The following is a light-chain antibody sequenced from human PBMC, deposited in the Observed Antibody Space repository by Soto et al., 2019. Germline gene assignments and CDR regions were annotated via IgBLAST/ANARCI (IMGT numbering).Light chain of an antibody. CDR2: GAS. CDR1: QSVSSSY. CDR3: QQYNNWPPT. Sequence: IVMTQSPSTLSVSPGERATLSWGASQSVSSSYLAWYQQKTGQAPRLLIYGASSRATGIPDRFSGRGYGTEFNLTISSLQPEDFAVYYCQQYNNWPPTFGQGTKVDIK. J-gene: IGKJ1*01. V-gene: IGKV3D-15*01.